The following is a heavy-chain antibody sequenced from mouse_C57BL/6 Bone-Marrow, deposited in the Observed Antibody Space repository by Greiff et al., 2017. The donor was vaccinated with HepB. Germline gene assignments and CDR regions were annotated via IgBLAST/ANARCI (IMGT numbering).Heavy chain of an antibody. Sequence: QVQLQQSGAELVRPGPSVKLSCKASGYTFTSYWMHWVKQRPGQGLEWIGVIDPSDSYTNYNQKFKGKATLTVDTSSSTAYMQLSSLTSEDSAVYYCALDGYSFAYWGQGTLVTVSA. CDR3: ALDGYSFAY. J-gene: IGHJ3*01. D-gene: IGHD2-3*01. V-gene: IGHV1-59*01. CDR1: GYTFTSYW. CDR2: IDPSDSYT.